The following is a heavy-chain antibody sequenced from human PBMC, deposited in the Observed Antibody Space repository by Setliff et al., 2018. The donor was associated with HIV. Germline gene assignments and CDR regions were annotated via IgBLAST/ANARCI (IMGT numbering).Heavy chain of an antibody. D-gene: IGHD3-9*01. J-gene: IGHJ5*01. V-gene: IGHV5-51*01. CDR3: AKHGFERKSPYNWFDS. Sequence: PGESLKISCQGFGYSFSDNWIGWVRQKPGKGLEWMGIIYPDDSATRYSPSFQGRVTISADKSINTAYVRWRSLRASDTAMYFCAKHGFERKSPYNWFDSWGQGTLVTVSS. CDR1: GYSFSDNW. CDR2: IYPDDSAT.